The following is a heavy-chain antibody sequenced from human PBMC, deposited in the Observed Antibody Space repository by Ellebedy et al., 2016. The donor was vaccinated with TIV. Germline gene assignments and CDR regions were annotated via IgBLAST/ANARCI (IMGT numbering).Heavy chain of an antibody. J-gene: IGHJ6*02. V-gene: IGHV6-1*01. D-gene: IGHD3-10*01. CDR3: ARENTMVRGVINPMDV. Sequence: SQTLSLTCXISGDSVSGNSVAWNWIRQSPSRGLEWLGRTYYRSKWYNDSAVSVKSRITINPDTSKNQFSLQLNSVTPEDTAVYYCARENTMVRGVINPMDVWGQGTTVTVSS. CDR1: GDSVSGNSVA. CDR2: TYYRSKWYN.